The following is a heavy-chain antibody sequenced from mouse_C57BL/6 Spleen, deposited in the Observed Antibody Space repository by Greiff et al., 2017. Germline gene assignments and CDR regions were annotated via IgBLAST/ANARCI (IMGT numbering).Heavy chain of an antibody. CDR1: GYAFSSSW. V-gene: IGHV1-82*01. J-gene: IGHJ1*03. CDR2: IYPGDGDT. CDR3: ARITRWYFDV. D-gene: IGHD1-3*01. Sequence: QVQLKESGPELVKPGASVKISCKASGYAFSSSWMNWVKQRPGKGLEWIGRIYPGDGDTNYNGKFKGKATLTADKSSSTAYMQLSSLTSEDSAVYFCARITRWYFDVWGTGTTVTVSS.